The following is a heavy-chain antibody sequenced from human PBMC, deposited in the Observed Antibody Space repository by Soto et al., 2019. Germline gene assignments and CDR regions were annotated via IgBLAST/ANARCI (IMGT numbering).Heavy chain of an antibody. J-gene: IGHJ4*02. CDR3: ASRLSNHDY. CDR1: GYTFTTYD. CDR2: MNPTIGNT. Sequence: QVQMVQSGAEVRKPGASVRVSCKASGYTFTTYDINWVRQASGQGLEWMGWMNPTIGNTGYAPKFQGRVTLTMNTSISTAYLGLSSLRSDDTAVYYCASRLSNHDYWGQGTLVTVSS. V-gene: IGHV1-8*01.